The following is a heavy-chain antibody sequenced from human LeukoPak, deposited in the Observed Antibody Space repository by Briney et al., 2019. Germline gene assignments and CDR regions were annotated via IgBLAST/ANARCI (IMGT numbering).Heavy chain of an antibody. Sequence: PGGSLRLSCAASGFIFSNYAMSWVRQAPGKGLEWVSTISGSDDSTYYADSVRGRFTITRDNSKNTLYLQMNSLRAEDTAVYYCAKDPARIAVAGTKVYWGQGTLVTVSS. CDR1: GFIFSNYA. J-gene: IGHJ4*02. CDR3: AKDPARIAVAGTKVY. D-gene: IGHD6-19*01. CDR2: ISGSDDST. V-gene: IGHV3-23*01.